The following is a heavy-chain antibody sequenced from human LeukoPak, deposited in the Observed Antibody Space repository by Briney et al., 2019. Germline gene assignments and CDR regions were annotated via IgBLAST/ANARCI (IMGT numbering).Heavy chain of an antibody. Sequence: PGGSLRLSCAASGFTFSSYGMHWVRQAPGKGLEWVAVISYDGSNKYYADSVKGRFTISRDNSKNTLYLQMNSLRAEDTAVYYCARDLSSPLLLEWSYYMDVWGKGTTVTVSS. CDR1: GFTFSSYG. CDR2: ISYDGSNK. CDR3: ARDLSSPLLLEWSYYMDV. V-gene: IGHV3-30*03. J-gene: IGHJ6*03. D-gene: IGHD3-3*01.